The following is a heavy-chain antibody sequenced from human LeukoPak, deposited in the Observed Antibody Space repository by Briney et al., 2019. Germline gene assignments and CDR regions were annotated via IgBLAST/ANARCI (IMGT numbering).Heavy chain of an antibody. Sequence: PSETLSLTCTVSGGSISSYYWSWIRQPPGKGLEWIGYIYYSGSTNYNPSLKSRVTISVDTSKNQFSLKLSSVTAADTVVYYCARGGMFYGDYFSLGYWGQGTLVTVSS. V-gene: IGHV4-59*01. CDR2: IYYSGST. CDR3: ARGGMFYGDYFSLGY. J-gene: IGHJ4*02. CDR1: GGSISSYY. D-gene: IGHD4-17*01.